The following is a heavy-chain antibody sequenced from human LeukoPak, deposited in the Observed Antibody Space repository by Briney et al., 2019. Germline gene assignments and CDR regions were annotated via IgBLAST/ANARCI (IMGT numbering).Heavy chain of an antibody. V-gene: IGHV4-59*04. Sequence: SETLSLTCTVSGGSISSYYWGWIRQPPGKGLEWIGTIFHSGSTYSNPSLKSRVTMSVDTSKNQFSLNLSSVTAADTAVYYCARVGYYPDYYMDVWGKGTTVTVSS. J-gene: IGHJ6*03. CDR3: ARVGYYPDYYMDV. CDR1: GGSISSYY. D-gene: IGHD1-26*01. CDR2: IFHSGST.